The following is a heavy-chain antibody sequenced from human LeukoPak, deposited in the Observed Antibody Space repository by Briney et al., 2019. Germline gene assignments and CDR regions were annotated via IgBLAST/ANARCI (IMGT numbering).Heavy chain of an antibody. CDR3: ARHSLPGTTPFDY. J-gene: IGHJ4*02. D-gene: IGHD1-1*01. Sequence: APVKVSCKASGGSFSNYGINWVRQAPGQGLEWVGIINPSGGSATYAQKFQGRVSMTRDTSTSTVYMELSSLESDDTALYYCARHSLPGTTPFDYWGQGTLVTVSS. CDR1: GGSFSNYG. V-gene: IGHV1-46*01. CDR2: INPSGGSA.